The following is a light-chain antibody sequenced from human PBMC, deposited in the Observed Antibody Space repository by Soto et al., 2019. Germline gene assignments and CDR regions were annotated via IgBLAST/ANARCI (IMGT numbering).Light chain of an antibody. CDR1: QSVSSSY. J-gene: IGKJ5*01. CDR2: GAS. CDR3: QQYGSFPIT. V-gene: IGKV3-20*01. Sequence: EIVLTLSPGTLSLSPGERATLSCRASQSVSSSYLAWYQQKPGQAPRLLIYGASSRATGIPDRFSGSGSGTDFTLTISRLEPEDFAVYYCQQYGSFPITFGQGTRLEIK.